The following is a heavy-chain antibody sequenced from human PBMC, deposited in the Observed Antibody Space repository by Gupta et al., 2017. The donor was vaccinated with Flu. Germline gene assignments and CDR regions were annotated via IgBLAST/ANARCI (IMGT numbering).Heavy chain of an antibody. CDR1: GFHFSSYG. Sequence: QVQLVESGGGVVQPGRSLRLSCSASGFHFSSYGLHLVRPAPGKGPEGVAVISYDGSNKYYADSVKGRFTISRDNSKNTLYLQMNSLRAEDTAVYYCAKDSITMVRGVIIKSLYYYGMDVWGQGTTVTVSS. D-gene: IGHD3-10*01. CDR2: ISYDGSNK. J-gene: IGHJ6*02. CDR3: AKDSITMVRGVIIKSLYYYGMDV. V-gene: IGHV3-30*18.